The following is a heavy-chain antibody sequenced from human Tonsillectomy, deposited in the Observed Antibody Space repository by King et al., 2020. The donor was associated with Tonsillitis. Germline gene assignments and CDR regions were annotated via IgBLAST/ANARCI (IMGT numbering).Heavy chain of an antibody. Sequence: VQLVESGGGLVQPGGSLRLSCAASGFTFSSYAMSWVRQAPGKGLEWVSAISGSGGSTYYADSVKGRFTISRDNSKNTLYLQMNSLRAEDTAVYYCAKASHPHKRDYYDSSGSYDSWGQGTLATVSS. CDR3: AKASHPHKRDYYDSSGSYDS. D-gene: IGHD3-22*01. CDR1: GFTFSSYA. CDR2: ISGSGGST. J-gene: IGHJ4*02. V-gene: IGHV3-23*04.